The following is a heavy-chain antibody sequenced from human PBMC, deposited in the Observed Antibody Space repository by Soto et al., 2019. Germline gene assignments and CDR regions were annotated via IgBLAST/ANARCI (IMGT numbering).Heavy chain of an antibody. CDR1: GVSISSYY. V-gene: IGHV4-59*01. CDR3: ARGPTVTRYYCYYYYMDV. Sequence: PSETLSLTCTVSGVSISSYYWTWIRQPPGKGLEWIGYIYYSGSTNYNPSLKSRVTISVDTSKNQFSLKLSSVTAADTAVYYCARGPTVTRYYCYYYYMDVWGKGTTVTVSS. J-gene: IGHJ6*03. CDR2: IYYSGST. D-gene: IGHD4-17*01.